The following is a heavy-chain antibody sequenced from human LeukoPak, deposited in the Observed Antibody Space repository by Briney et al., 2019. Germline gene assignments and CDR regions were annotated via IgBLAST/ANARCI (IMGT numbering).Heavy chain of an antibody. CDR1: GYSFTNYW. D-gene: IGHD3-10*01. J-gene: IGHJ1*01. Sequence: GESLKISCKASGYSFTNYWIGWVRQMPGKGLEWMGIIYPGDFDTRYSPSFQGQVTISADKSISTAYLQRSSLQASDTAIYYCATYAGSSSKYFRDWGQGTLVTVSS. V-gene: IGHV5-51*01. CDR2: IYPGDFDT. CDR3: ATYAGSSSKYFRD.